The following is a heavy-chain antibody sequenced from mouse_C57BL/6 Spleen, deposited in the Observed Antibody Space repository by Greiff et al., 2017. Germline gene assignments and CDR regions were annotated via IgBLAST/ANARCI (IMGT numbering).Heavy chain of an antibody. CDR3: ARRVYYGNYDYAMDY. Sequence: QVQLQQPGAELVRPGTSVKLSCKASGYTFTSYWMHWVKQRPGQGLEWIGVIDPSDSYTNYNQKFKGKATLTVDTSSSTAYMQLSSLPSEDSAVYYCARRVYYGNYDYAMDYWGQGTSVTVSS. D-gene: IGHD2-1*01. CDR2: IDPSDSYT. J-gene: IGHJ4*01. V-gene: IGHV1-59*01. CDR1: GYTFTSYW.